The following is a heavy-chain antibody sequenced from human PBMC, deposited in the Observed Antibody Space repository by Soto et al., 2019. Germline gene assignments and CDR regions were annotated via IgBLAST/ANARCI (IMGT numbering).Heavy chain of an antibody. CDR2: IKQDGGEK. J-gene: IGHJ3*02. CDR1: GFTFSSYW. Sequence: EVQLVESGGGLVQPGGSLRLSCAASGFTFSSYWMSWVRQTPGKGLEWVANIKQDGGEKWYVDSVKGRFTISRDNAKKSLYLQMNSLRVEDTAVYYCARGDYHDTSGPFSDAFDIWGQGTMVTVSS. V-gene: IGHV3-7*04. D-gene: IGHD3-22*01. CDR3: ARGDYHDTSGPFSDAFDI.